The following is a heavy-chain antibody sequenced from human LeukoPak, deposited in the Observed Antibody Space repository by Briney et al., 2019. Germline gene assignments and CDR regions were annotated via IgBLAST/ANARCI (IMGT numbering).Heavy chain of an antibody. Sequence: ASVKVSCKASGYTFTSYGISWVRQAPGQGLEWMGWISAYNGNTNYAQKLQGRVTMTTDTSTSTAYMELRSLRSDDTAVYYCASCSSGWSEFDYWGQGTLVIVSS. CDR2: ISAYNGNT. CDR1: GYTFTSYG. J-gene: IGHJ4*02. CDR3: ASCSSGWSEFDY. D-gene: IGHD6-19*01. V-gene: IGHV1-18*01.